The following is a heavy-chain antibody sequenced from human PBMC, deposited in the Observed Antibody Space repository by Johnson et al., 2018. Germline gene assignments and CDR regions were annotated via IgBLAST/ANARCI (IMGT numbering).Heavy chain of an antibody. V-gene: IGHV3-23*04. CDR2: IMGSLGSP. Sequence: VQLVESGGGLVQPGGSLRLSCAASEFTFSSYPMTWVRQAPGKGLEWGSTIMGSLGSPYYADSVKGRFTISRDNSKNTLFLQMNTLRAEDTALYYCAKGLNWGWKSAFDIWGQGTLVTVSS. CDR1: EFTFSSYP. D-gene: IGHD7-27*01. J-gene: IGHJ3*02. CDR3: AKGLNWGWKSAFDI.